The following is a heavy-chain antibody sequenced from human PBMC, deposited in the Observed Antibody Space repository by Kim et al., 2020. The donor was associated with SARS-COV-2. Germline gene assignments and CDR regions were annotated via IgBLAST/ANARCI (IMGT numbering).Heavy chain of an antibody. CDR2: IYYSGST. J-gene: IGHJ3*02. D-gene: IGHD3-22*01. Sequence: SETLSLTCTVSGGSISSSSYYWGWIRQPPGKGLEWIGSIYYSGSTYYNPSLKSRVTISVDTSKNQFSLKLSSVTAADTAVYYCAREGRITMIDTSKGAFDIWGQGTMVTVSS. CDR1: GGSISSSSYY. V-gene: IGHV4-39*07. CDR3: AREGRITMIDTSKGAFDI.